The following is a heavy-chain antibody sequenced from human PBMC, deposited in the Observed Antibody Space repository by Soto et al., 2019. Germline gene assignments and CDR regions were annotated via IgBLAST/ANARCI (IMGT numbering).Heavy chain of an antibody. CDR2: ISSSSNSI. J-gene: IGHJ4*02. CDR1: GIKISRYS. D-gene: IGHD2-2*01. CDR3: ASPVECSTPSSTR. Sequence: GSLRLSCAASGIKISRYSMNWVRQKKGKGLEWVSYISSSSNSIYYADSVKGRFTISRDNTKNSLHLQMNSLRAEDTAFFYCASPVECSTPSSTRWGQGTLVPVSS. V-gene: IGHV3-48*01.